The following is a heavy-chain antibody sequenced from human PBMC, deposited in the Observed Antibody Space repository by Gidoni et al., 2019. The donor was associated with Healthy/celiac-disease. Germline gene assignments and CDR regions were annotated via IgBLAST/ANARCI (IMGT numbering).Heavy chain of an antibody. CDR1: GFTFSCHA. Sequence: QVQLAESGGGVVQPGRSLRLSCAASGFTFSCHATHWVRQAPGKGLEWVAVISYDGSNKYYADSVKGRFTISRDNSKNTLYLQMNSLRAEDTAVYYCARVRYSSSSFPEFWRTGDYWGQGTLVTVSS. D-gene: IGHD6-6*01. V-gene: IGHV3-30-3*01. CDR2: ISYDGSNK. CDR3: ARVRYSSSSFPEFWRTGDY. J-gene: IGHJ4*02.